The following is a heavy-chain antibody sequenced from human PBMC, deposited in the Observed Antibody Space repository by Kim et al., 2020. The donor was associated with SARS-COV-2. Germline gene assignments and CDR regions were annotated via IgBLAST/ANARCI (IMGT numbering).Heavy chain of an antibody. CDR1: GFTFSTNW. Sequence: GESLKISCKGSGFTFSTNWIAWVRQMPGKGLEWMGVVYAGDSDARYSPSFQGQVTLSADTSINTAYLQWKSLKSSDTAIYYCARPVWAHYWRYFLNWGEGTLVTVSS. D-gene: IGHD3-3*01. V-gene: IGHV5-51*01. CDR3: ARPVWAHYWRYFLN. J-gene: IGHJ1*01. CDR2: VYAGDSDA.